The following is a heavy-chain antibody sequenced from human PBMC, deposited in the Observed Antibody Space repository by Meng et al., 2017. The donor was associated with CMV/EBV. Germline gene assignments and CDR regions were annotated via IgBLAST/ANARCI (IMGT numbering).Heavy chain of an antibody. CDR3: AREYYGYYGMDV. Sequence: GESLKISCAASGFTFSSYWMHWVRQAPGKGLVWVSRINSDGSSTSYADSVKGRFTISRDNAKNTLYLQMNSLRAEDTAVYYCAREYYGYYGMDVWGQGTTVTVSS. CDR1: GFTFSSYW. CDR2: INSDGSST. J-gene: IGHJ6*02. V-gene: IGHV3-74*01.